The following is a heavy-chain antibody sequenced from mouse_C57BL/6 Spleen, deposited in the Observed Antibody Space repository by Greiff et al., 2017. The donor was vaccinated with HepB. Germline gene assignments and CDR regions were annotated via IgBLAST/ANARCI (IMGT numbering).Heavy chain of an antibody. Sequence: VKVVESGAELVRPGTSVKVSCKASGYAFTNYLIEWVKQRPGQGLEWIGVINPGSGGTNYNEKFKGKATLTADKSSSTAYMQLSSLTSEDSAVYFCARSYDYDTYYAMDYWGQGTSVTVSS. J-gene: IGHJ4*01. D-gene: IGHD2-4*01. CDR2: INPGSGGT. V-gene: IGHV1-54*01. CDR3: ARSYDYDTYYAMDY. CDR1: GYAFTNYL.